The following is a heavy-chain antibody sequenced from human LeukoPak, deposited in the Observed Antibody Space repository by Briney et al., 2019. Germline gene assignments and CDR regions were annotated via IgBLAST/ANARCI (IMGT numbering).Heavy chain of an antibody. CDR2: ISGSGGST. V-gene: IGHV3-23*01. Sequence: GGSLRLSCAVSGITLSNYGMSWVRQAPGKGLEWVAGISGSGGSTNYADSVKGRFTISRDNPKNTLYLQINILRGEDTAVYFCAKRGVVIRVILVGFHKEAYYFDSWGQGALVTVSS. D-gene: IGHD3-22*01. CDR1: GITLSNYG. J-gene: IGHJ4*02. CDR3: AKRGVVIRVILVGFHKEAYYFDS.